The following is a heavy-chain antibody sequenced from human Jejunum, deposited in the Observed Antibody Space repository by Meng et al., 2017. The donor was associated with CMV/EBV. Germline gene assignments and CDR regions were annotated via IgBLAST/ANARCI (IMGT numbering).Heavy chain of an antibody. CDR1: GFSFSASL. CDR3: VKDFAWSIDF. Sequence: EGEVVEAGGGLFQPGGSLGLSCAASGFSFSASLMHWVRQDPGQGLVWVARINHDGTETIYRDSVRGRFTVSRDNTKNTVSLEMNSLRVEDTALYYCVKDFAWSIDFWGQGVLVTVSS. J-gene: IGHJ4*02. CDR2: INHDGTET. D-gene: IGHD3-3*01. V-gene: IGHV3-74*01.